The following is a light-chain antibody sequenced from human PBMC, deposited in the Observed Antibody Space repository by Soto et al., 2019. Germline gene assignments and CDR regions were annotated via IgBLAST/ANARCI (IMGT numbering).Light chain of an antibody. J-gene: IGLJ1*01. V-gene: IGLV1-40*01. Sequence: QSVLTQPPSVSGAPGQRVTISCTGSNSNIGAGFGVQWYQQFPRTAPRLLIYGNSNRPSGVPDRFSGSKSGTSASLAITGLQAEDEADYYCQSYDSSLSGYVFGTGTKLTVL. CDR1: NSNIGAGFG. CDR2: GNS. CDR3: QSYDSSLSGYV.